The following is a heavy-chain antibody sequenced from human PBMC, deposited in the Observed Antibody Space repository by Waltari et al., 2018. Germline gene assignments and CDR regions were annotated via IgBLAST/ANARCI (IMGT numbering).Heavy chain of an antibody. CDR3: AKDRTGSKFDP. CDR2: IGGGGGST. J-gene: IGHJ5*02. D-gene: IGHD3-10*01. V-gene: IGHV3-23*01. CDR1: GFAFSSYA. Sequence: EVQLLESGGGLVQPGGSLRLSCAASGFAFSSYAMSWVRQAPGKGLEWVSAIGGGGGSTYYADSVKGRCTISRDNAKNTLYLQMNSLRAEDTAVYYCAKDRTGSKFDPWGQGTLVTVSS.